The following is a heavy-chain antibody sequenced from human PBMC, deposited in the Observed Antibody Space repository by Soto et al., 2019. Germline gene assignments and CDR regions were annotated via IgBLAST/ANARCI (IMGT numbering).Heavy chain of an antibody. CDR1: RFTFSSYA. Sequence: QVQLVESGGGVVQPGRSLRLSCAANRFTFSSYAMHWVRRAPGKGLEWMAVMSYDGSNKYYADSVKGRFTISRDNSKNTLYLQMISLRPEDTALYYCARDGGAYWGQGTLVIVSS. CDR3: ARDGGAY. V-gene: IGHV3-30-3*01. CDR2: MSYDGSNK. J-gene: IGHJ4*02. D-gene: IGHD3-16*01.